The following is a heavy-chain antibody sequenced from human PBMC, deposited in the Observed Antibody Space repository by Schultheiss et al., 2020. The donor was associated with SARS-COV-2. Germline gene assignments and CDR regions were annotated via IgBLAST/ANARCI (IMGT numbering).Heavy chain of an antibody. CDR1: GFSLSTSGVG. Sequence: SGPTLVKPTQTLTLTCTFSGFSLSTSGVGVGWIRQPPGKALEWLARIDWNDDKRYSPSLKSRLTITKDTSKNQVVLTMTNMDPVDTATYYCAHSQPIRYEGAFDIWGQGTMVTVSS. CDR3: AHSQPIRYEGAFDI. J-gene: IGHJ3*02. CDR2: IDWNDDK. V-gene: IGHV2-5*01. D-gene: IGHD4-17*01.